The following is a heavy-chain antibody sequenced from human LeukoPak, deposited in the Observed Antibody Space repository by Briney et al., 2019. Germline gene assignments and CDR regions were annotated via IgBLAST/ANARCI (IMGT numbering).Heavy chain of an antibody. J-gene: IGHJ4*02. D-gene: IGHD1-7*01. V-gene: IGHV3-74*01. Sequence: GGSLRLSCAASGFTLSDYWMNWVRQVPGKGPVWVSHISPDGRNIAYADSVKGRFTISRDSAKNTMYLQMNSLRVGDTAVYYCVRDGGGTTPYDCWGQGTLVTVSS. CDR3: VRDGGGTTPYDC. CDR1: GFTLSDYW. CDR2: ISPDGRNI.